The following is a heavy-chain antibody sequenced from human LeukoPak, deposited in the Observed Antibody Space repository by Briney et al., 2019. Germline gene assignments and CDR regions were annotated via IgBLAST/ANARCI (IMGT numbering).Heavy chain of an antibody. CDR2: IYYSGST. J-gene: IGHJ4*02. CDR3: ARGVATIPFYYFDY. D-gene: IGHD5-12*01. V-gene: IGHV4-59*01. CDR1: GGSISSYY. Sequence: PSETLSLTCTVSGGSISSYYWSWIRQPPGKGLEWIGYIYYSGSTNYNPSLKSRVTISVDTSKNQSSLKLSSVTAADTAVYYCARGVATIPFYYFDYWGQGTLVTVSS.